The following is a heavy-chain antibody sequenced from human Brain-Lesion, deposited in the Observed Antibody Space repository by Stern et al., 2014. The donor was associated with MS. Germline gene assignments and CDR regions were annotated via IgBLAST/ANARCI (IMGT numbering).Heavy chain of an antibody. CDR3: ARGVGDY. V-gene: IGHV3-74*01. Sequence: VQLVQSGGGLVQPGGSLRLSCAASGFNLSSSWMHWVRQFPEKGLFWVSQINRDGSDTSYADSVKGRFSISRDNIRNMLYLRMTSLRAEDTAVYYCARGVGDYWGQGARVTVSS. CDR1: GFNLSSSW. CDR2: INRDGSDT. D-gene: IGHD3-16*01. J-gene: IGHJ4*02.